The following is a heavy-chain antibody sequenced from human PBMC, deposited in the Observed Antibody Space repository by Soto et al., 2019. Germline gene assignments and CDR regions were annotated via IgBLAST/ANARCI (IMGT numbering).Heavy chain of an antibody. V-gene: IGHV3-21*01. CDR3: AREGHDTSGYFPNWFDP. CDR1: GFAFNNYG. CDR2: ISKSDYT. D-gene: IGHD3-22*01. Sequence: GGSLRLSCTVSGFAFNNYGINWVRQAPGKGLEWVSSISKSDYTYYSDSVKGRFTISRDNAKNSVSLQMNTLRVEDTAVYYCAREGHDTSGYFPNWFDPWGQGTLVTVSS. J-gene: IGHJ5*02.